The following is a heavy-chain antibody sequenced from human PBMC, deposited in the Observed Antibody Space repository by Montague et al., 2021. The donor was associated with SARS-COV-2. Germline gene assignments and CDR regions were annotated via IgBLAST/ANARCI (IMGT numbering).Heavy chain of an antibody. CDR1: GGSVSSSNYY. V-gene: IGHV4-39*01. D-gene: IGHD3-3*01. J-gene: IGHJ6*03. CDR2: IYYSGST. CDR3: SRGDFGVVIIPYYYYYMDI. Sequence: SETLSLTCTVAGGSVSSSNYYWGWIRQPPGKGLEWIGSIYYSGSTYYXPSLKSRVTISIDTSKNQFSLKLNSVTAADTAVYYCSRGDFGVVIIPYYYYYMDIWGKGTMVTVSS.